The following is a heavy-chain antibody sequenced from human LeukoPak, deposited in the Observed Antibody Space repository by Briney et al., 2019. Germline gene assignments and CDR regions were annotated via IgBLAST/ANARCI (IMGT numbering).Heavy chain of an antibody. CDR1: GYTFTGYY. CDR3: AAVLRNYYDSSGYYYFDY. D-gene: IGHD3-22*01. J-gene: IGHJ4*02. Sequence: ASVKVSCKASGYTFTGYYMHWVRQAPGQGLEWMGWINPNSGGTNYAQKFQGRVTMTRDTSISTAYMELSRLRSDDTAVYYCAAVLRNYYDSSGYYYFDYWGQGTLVTVSS. V-gene: IGHV1-2*02. CDR2: INPNSGGT.